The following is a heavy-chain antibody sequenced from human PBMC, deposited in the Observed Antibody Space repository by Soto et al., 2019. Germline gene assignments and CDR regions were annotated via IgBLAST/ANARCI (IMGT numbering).Heavy chain of an antibody. J-gene: IGHJ4*02. D-gene: IGHD3-16*01. CDR1: GFTFSDYY. V-gene: IGHV3-11*01. CDR3: AKALSSFYFDY. Sequence: QVQLVESGGGLVKPGGSLRLSCAASGFTFSDYYMSWIRQAPGKGLEWVSYISSSGSTIYYADSVKGRFTISRDNSRNTLYLQMNSLRAEDTAVYYCAKALSSFYFDYWGQGTLVTVSS. CDR2: ISSSGSTI.